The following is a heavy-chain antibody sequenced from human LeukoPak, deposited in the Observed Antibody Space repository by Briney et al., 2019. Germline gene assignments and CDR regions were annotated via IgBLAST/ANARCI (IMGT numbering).Heavy chain of an antibody. D-gene: IGHD4-23*01. CDR1: GGSISSSSYY. J-gene: IGHJ5*02. V-gene: IGHV4-39*02. Sequence: SETLSLTCTVSGGSISSSSYYWGWIRQPPGKGLEWIGSIYYSGSTYYNPSLKSRVTISVDTSKNQFSLKLSSVTAADTAVYYCARDYGGNSQYNWFDPWGQGTLVTVSS. CDR3: ARDYGGNSQYNWFDP. CDR2: IYYSGST.